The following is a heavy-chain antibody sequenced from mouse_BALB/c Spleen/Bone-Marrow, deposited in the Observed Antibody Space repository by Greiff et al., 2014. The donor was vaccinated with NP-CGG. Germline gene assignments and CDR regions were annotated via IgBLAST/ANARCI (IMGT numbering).Heavy chain of an antibody. CDR2: IDPAYGNT. V-gene: IGHV14-3*02. Sequence: VQLQQSGAELVKPGASVKLSCTASGFNIKDTYMHWVKQRPEQGLEWIGRIDPAYGNTKYDPKFQGKATITADTSSNTAYLQLSSLTSEDTAVYYCASYYYGRSTFAYWGQGTLVTVSA. CDR1: GFNIKDTY. CDR3: ASYYYGRSTFAY. J-gene: IGHJ3*01. D-gene: IGHD1-1*01.